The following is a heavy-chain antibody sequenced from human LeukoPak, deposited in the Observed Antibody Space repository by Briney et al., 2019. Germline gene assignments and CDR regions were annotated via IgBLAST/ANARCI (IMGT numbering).Heavy chain of an antibody. J-gene: IGHJ5*02. CDR1: GFTFSSYS. D-gene: IGHD3-10*01. V-gene: IGHV3-21*01. Sequence: GGSLRLSCAASGFTFSSYSMNWVRQAPGKGLEWVSSISSSSSYIYYADSVKGRFTISRDNAKNLLYLQMNSLRAEDTAVYYCARDLKTSYGSGSYPRDNWFDPWGQGTLVTVSS. CDR3: ARDLKTSYGSGSYPRDNWFDP. CDR2: ISSSSSYI.